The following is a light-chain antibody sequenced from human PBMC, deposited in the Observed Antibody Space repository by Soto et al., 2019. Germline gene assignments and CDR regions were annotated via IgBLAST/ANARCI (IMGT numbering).Light chain of an antibody. CDR3: RSYTGSSTLYVV. CDR2: DVT. CDR1: SSDIGGYKY. J-gene: IGLJ2*01. Sequence: QSALTQPASVSGSPGQSITISCTGTSSDIGGYKYVSWYQQHPGKAPKLIIYDVTSRPSGVSNRFSGSKSGNTASLTISGLQAEDEADYYCRSYTGSSTLYVVFGGGTKLTVL. V-gene: IGLV2-14*01.